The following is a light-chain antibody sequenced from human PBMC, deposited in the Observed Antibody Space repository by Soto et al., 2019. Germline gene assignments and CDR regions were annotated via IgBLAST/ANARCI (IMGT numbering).Light chain of an antibody. J-gene: IGKJ3*01. Sequence: EIVMTQSPATLSVSPGERATLSCRASQSVSSNLAWYQQKPGQAPRLLIYGASTRATGIPARFSGSGSGTEFTLTISSLQSEDFAVYYCQQYNNWPFTFGPGTQVDIQ. CDR3: QQYNNWPFT. CDR1: QSVSSN. CDR2: GAS. V-gene: IGKV3-15*01.